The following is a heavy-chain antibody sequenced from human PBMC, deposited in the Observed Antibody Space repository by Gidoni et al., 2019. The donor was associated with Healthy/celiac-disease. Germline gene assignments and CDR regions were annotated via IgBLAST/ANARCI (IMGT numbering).Heavy chain of an antibody. J-gene: IGHJ4*02. D-gene: IGHD3-9*01. CDR2: IDYSGST. CDR1: VCSISSSSYY. V-gene: IGHV4-39*01. CDR3: ARHDDWYVGY. Sequence: QLQLQESGPRLVTPSETLSLSCTVSVCSISSSSYYWGWIRQPPGKGLEWIGSIDYSGSTSDNPSLKSRVTISVDTSKNQFSLKLSAVTAADTAVYYCARHDDWYVGYWGQGTLVTVSS.